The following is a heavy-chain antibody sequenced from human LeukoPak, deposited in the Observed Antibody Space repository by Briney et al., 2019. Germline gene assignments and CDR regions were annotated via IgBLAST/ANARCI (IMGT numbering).Heavy chain of an antibody. Sequence: SETLSLTCTVSGVSISSGSYYWRWIRQPAGKGLEWIGRIYTSGSTNYNPSLKSLFTISVDTSKNQFSLKLSSVTAADTAVYYCARELYYDSSGYYFSFDYWGQGTLVTVSS. J-gene: IGHJ4*02. CDR3: ARELYYDSSGYYFSFDY. CDR1: GVSISSGSYY. CDR2: IYTSGST. D-gene: IGHD3-22*01. V-gene: IGHV4-61*02.